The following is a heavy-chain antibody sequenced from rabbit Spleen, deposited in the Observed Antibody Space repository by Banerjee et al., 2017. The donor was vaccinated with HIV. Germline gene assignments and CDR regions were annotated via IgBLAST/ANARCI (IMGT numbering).Heavy chain of an antibody. D-gene: IGHD1-1*01. CDR1: GVSFSGDSY. J-gene: IGHJ4*01. V-gene: IGHV1S45*01. Sequence: QEQLEESGGGLVKPEGSLTLTCIASGVSFSGDSYMCWVRQAPGKGLEWIGCINTATGKAVYATWAIGRFTVSRTSSTTVTLQMTSLTAADTATYFCARDLTSVVGWNFSLWGPGTLVTVS. CDR2: INTATGKA. CDR3: ARDLTSVVGWNFSL.